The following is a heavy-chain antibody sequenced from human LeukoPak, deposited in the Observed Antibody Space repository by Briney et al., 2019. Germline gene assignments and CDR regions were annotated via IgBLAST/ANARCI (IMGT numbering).Heavy chain of an antibody. CDR3: ARVGSRGYYFDY. D-gene: IGHD1-26*01. Sequence: GSLRLSCPSSGFTFSDYYMIWIRQAPRKGLERVSNISGISTYTNYADSVKGRFTISRDNANNSLYLQMNSLTADDTAVFYCARVGSRGYYFDYWGQGTLVSVSS. V-gene: IGHV3-11*06. CDR1: GFTFSDYY. CDR2: ISGISTYT. J-gene: IGHJ4*02.